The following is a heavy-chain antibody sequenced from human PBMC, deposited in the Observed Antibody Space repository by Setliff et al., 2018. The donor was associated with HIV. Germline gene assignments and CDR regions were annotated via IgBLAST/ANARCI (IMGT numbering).Heavy chain of an antibody. V-gene: IGHV3-15*01. D-gene: IGHD3-22*01. CDR3: STDVGEKIHYYSDTSGYFYIDY. J-gene: IGHJ4*02. CDR2: IKSNTDGGTT. CDR1: GFTFSNAW. Sequence: LRLSCAASGFTFSNAWMSWVRQAPGKGLEWVGHIKSNTDGGTTDYAPPVKGRFTISRDDSKNTLYLQMSGLKTEDTAVYYCSTDVGEKIHYYSDTSGYFYIDYWGQGTLVTVSS.